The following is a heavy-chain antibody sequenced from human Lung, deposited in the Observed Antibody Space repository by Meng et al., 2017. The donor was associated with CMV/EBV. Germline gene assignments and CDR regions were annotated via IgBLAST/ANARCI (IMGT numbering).Heavy chain of an antibody. D-gene: IGHD1-26*01. CDR3: ARVEVGITSGDY. J-gene: IGHJ4*02. V-gene: IGHV1-18*01. CDR1: CYTFTDYG. CDR2: ISAYNGNT. Sequence: QAQLVQSGGEVKKPGASVKVSCQASCYTFTDYGITWVRQAPGQGLEWMGWISAYNGNTNYAQTLQGRVTMTTDTSTSTAYMELGSLRSDDTAVYYCARVEVGITSGDYWGQGTLVTVSS.